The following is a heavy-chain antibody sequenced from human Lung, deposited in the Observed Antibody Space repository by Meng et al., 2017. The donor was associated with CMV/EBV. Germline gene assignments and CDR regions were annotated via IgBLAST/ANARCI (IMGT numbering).Heavy chain of an antibody. D-gene: IGHD5-18*01. CDR3: ARTLYSHGPDL. CDR1: GGSTTSFY. V-gene: IGHV4-59*01. Sequence: SETLSLTCNVSGGSTTSFYWSWIRQSPGKGLEWIGYVYYTGSTTYNPSFKSRSAISLDTSDHSLSLKLTSMIAADTAIYSCARTLYSHGPDLWGQGPLVTVSS. J-gene: IGHJ1*01. CDR2: VYYTGST.